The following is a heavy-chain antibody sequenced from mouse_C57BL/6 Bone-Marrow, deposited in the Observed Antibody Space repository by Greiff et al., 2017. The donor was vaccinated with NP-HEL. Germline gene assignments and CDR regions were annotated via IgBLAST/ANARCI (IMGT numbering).Heavy chain of an antibody. D-gene: IGHD2-3*01. Sequence: QVQLQQSGAELVKPGASVKLSCKASGYTFTSYWMHWVKQRPGQGLEWIGMIHPNSGSTNYNEKFKSKATLTVDKSSSTAYMQLSSLTSEDSAVYYCARTPTMMVTTLYYYAMDYWGQGTSVTVSS. V-gene: IGHV1-64*01. J-gene: IGHJ4*01. CDR3: ARTPTMMVTTLYYYAMDY. CDR2: IHPNSGST. CDR1: GYTFTSYW.